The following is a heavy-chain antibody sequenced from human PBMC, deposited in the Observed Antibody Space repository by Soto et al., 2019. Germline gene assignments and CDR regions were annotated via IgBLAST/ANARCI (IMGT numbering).Heavy chain of an antibody. V-gene: IGHV4-59*01. D-gene: IGHD3-9*01. J-gene: IGHJ5*02. CDR2: IYYSGTT. Sequence: QVQLQESGPGLVKPSETLSLTCTVSGGSTRNYFWSWIRQPPGKGLEWIGCIYYSGTTNYNSSLRSRVTRSLDTSKNQFSLRLRSVTAADTAVYYCARYVNPYDTAVWFDPWGQGTLVTVSS. CDR3: ARYVNPYDTAVWFDP. CDR1: GGSTRNYF.